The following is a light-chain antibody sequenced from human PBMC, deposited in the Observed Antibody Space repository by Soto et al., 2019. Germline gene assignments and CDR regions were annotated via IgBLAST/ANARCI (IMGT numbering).Light chain of an antibody. CDR1: SSNIGRNT. Sequence: QSVLTQPPSASGTPGLRVIISCSGSSSNIGRNTVNWYQQFPGTAPKLLIYSSNQRPSGVPDRFSGSSSGTSASLAISGLQSEDEAEYYCATWDDSLMGYVFGTGTKLTVL. CDR3: ATWDDSLMGYV. V-gene: IGLV1-44*01. CDR2: SSN. J-gene: IGLJ1*01.